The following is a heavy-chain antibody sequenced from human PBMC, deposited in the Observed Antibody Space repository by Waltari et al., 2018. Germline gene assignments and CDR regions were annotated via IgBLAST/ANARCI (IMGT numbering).Heavy chain of an antibody. V-gene: IGHV4-38-2*02. Sequence: QVQLQESGPGLVKPSETLSLTCTVSGYSISSGYYWGWIRQPPGKGLEWIGSIYHSGSTYYNPSLKSQVTISVDTSKNQFSLKLSSVTAADTAVYYCARAGSRDVVVAATGYWGQGTLVTVSS. CDR3: ARAGSRDVVVAATGY. CDR2: IYHSGST. CDR1: GYSISSGYY. D-gene: IGHD2-15*01. J-gene: IGHJ4*02.